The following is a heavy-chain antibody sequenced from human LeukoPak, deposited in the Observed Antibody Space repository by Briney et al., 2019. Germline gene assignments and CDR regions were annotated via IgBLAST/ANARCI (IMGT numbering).Heavy chain of an antibody. Sequence: GESLKISCKGSGYSFTSYWIGWVRHMPGKGLEWLGIIYPGDSDTRYSPSFQGQVTISADKSISTAYLQWSSLKASDTAMYYCARPRIVARLSAFDIWGQGTMVTVSS. D-gene: IGHD6-6*01. CDR3: ARPRIVARLSAFDI. CDR1: GYSFTSYW. J-gene: IGHJ3*02. V-gene: IGHV5-51*01. CDR2: IYPGDSDT.